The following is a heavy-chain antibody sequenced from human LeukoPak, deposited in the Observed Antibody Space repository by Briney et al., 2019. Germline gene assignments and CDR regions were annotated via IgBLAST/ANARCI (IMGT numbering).Heavy chain of an antibody. J-gene: IGHJ4*02. CDR1: GFTFSSYG. V-gene: IGHV3-23*01. CDR3: ANSYGDYVHY. D-gene: IGHD4-17*01. Sequence: PGGSLRLSCAASGFTFSSYGMSWVRQAPGKGLEWVSGISGSGGSTYYVDSVKGRFTISRDNSKNTLYLQMNSLRAEDTAVYYCANSYGDYVHYWGQGTLVTVSS. CDR2: ISGSGGST.